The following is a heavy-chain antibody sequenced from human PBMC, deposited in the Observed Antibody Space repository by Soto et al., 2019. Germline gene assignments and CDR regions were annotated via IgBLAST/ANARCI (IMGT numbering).Heavy chain of an antibody. J-gene: IGHJ4*02. CDR2: IYWDDDK. Sequence: QITLKESGPTLVKPTQTLTLTCTFSGFSLSTSGVGVGWIRQPPGKALEWLALIYWDDDKRYSPSLKSRLTXPXETSKNQVVLTMTNMDPVDTATYYCAHSTLEQPVDYWGQGTLVTVSS. CDR3: AHSTLEQPVDY. V-gene: IGHV2-5*02. CDR1: GFSLSTSGVG. D-gene: IGHD2-15*01.